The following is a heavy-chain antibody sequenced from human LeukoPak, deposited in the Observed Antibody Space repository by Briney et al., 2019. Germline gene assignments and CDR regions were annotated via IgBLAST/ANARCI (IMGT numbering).Heavy chain of an antibody. CDR2: ISSSGTSI. CDR3: ARGLTGRYILTGYYNDY. D-gene: IGHD3-9*01. Sequence: GGSLRLSCAASGFTFSDYYMSWIRQAPGKGLEWVSYISSSGTSIYYADSVKGRFALSRDNAKKSLYLQMNSLRAEDTAVYYCARGLTGRYILTGYYNDYWGQGTLVTVSS. J-gene: IGHJ4*02. V-gene: IGHV3-11*01. CDR1: GFTFSDYY.